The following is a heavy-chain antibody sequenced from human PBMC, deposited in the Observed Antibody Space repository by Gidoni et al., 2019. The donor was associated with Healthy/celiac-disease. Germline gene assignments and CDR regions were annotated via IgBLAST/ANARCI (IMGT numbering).Heavy chain of an antibody. CDR2: ISYDGSNK. V-gene: IGHV3-30*18. Sequence: QVQLVESGGGVVQPGRSLSLSGAASGFPFSSYRRHWVRQAPGKGLEWVAVISYDGSNKYYADSVKGRFTISRDNSKNTLYLQMNSLRAEDTAVYYCAKVISIFGVASYGMDVWGQGTTVTVSS. CDR3: AKVISIFGVASYGMDV. CDR1: GFPFSSYR. D-gene: IGHD3-3*01. J-gene: IGHJ6*02.